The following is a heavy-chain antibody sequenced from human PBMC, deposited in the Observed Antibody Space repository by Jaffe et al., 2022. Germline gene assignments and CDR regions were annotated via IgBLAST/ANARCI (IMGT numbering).Heavy chain of an antibody. CDR2: IIPIFGTA. V-gene: IGHV1-69*05. J-gene: IGHJ6*03. Sequence: QVQLVQSGAEVKKPGSSVKVSCKASGGTFSSYAISWVRQAPGQGLEWMGGIIPIFGTANYAQKFQGRVTITTDESTSTAYMELSSLRSEDTAVYYCARGDGSGSYSPGDYYYMDVWGKGTTVTVSS. CDR1: GGTFSSYA. D-gene: IGHD3-10*01. CDR3: ARGDGSGSYSPGDYYYMDV.